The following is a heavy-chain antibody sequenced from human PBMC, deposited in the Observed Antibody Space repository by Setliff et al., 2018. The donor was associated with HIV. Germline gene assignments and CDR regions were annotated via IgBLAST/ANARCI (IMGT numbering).Heavy chain of an antibody. D-gene: IGHD3-3*01. CDR3: ARQPTDTGGYNNWFDS. V-gene: IGHV5-51*01. CDR1: GYTFTNYW. Sequence: PGESLKISCRGSGYTFTNYWIGWVRQMPGRGLEWMGIIYPGDSDTRYSPSFEGQVTMSADKSINTAYLQWNSLKASDTAMYYCARQPTDTGGYNNWFDSWGQGTLVTVSS. CDR2: IYPGDSDT. J-gene: IGHJ5*01.